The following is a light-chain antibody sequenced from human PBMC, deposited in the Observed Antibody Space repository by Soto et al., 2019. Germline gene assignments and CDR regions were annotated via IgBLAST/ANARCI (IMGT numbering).Light chain of an antibody. V-gene: IGLV1-47*01. CDR1: SSKIGSED. J-gene: IGLJ2*01. CDR3: AVWDDTLSGSVV. CDR2: RSN. Sequence: QPVLTQPPSASGTPGQRVTISCSGISSKIGSEDVYWYQQLPGTAPKLLIYRSNQRPSGVPDRISGSRAGTSASLAISGLRSEDEADYYCAVWDDTLSGSVVFGGGTKLPS.